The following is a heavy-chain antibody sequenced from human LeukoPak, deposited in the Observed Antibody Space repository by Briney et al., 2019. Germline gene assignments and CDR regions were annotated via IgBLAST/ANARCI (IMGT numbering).Heavy chain of an antibody. J-gene: IGHJ4*02. CDR1: GFTFSYFW. Sequence: GGSLRLSCAASGFTFSYFWMSWVRQAPGKGLEWVANTNLGGTERHYVDSVKGRFTISRDNARKSLYLQMNSLRDEDTAVYYCARDSVGATPFDYWGQGTLVTVSS. CDR3: ARDSVGATPFDY. D-gene: IGHD1-26*01. CDR2: TNLGGTER. V-gene: IGHV3-7*05.